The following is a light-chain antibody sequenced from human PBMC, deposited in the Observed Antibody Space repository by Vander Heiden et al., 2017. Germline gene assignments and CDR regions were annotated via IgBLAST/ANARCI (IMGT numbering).Light chain of an antibody. V-gene: IGLV2-18*02. J-gene: IGLJ1*01. CDR1: SSDVDSYNH. Sequence: QSALTQPPSVSGSPGQSVTISCTGHSSDVDSYNHIAWYRPPPGTAPKLIFYGVNNRSSGVPDRFAGSKSGNTASLTISGLQAEDEADYYCTSFSSSGTYVFGTGTEVTV. CDR2: GVN. CDR3: TSFSSSGTYV.